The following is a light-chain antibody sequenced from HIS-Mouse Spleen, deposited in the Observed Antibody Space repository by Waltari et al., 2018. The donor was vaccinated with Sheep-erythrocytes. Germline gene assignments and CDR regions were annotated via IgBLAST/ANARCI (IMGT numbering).Light chain of an antibody. CDR1: ALPKKY. V-gene: IGLV3-10*01. J-gene: IGLJ2*01. Sequence: SYELTQPPSVSVSPGQTARNTCPGDALPKKYAYWSQQRSGQAPVLVIYEDSKRPSGIPERFSGSSSGTMATLTISGAQVEDEADYYCYSTDSSGNHSVFGGGTKLTVL. CDR2: EDS. CDR3: YSTDSSGNHSV.